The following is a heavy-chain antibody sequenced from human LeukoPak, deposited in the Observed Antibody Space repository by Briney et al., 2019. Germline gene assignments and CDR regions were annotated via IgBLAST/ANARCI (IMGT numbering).Heavy chain of an antibody. Sequence: SETLSLTCTVSGASINSHFWSSIQQPPGKGLEWVGSIYYTGSSNYNPSLESRVTISVDTSKNQFSLKLSSVTAADTAVYYCARGRYYFDYWGQGTLVTVSS. V-gene: IGHV4-59*08. CDR1: GASINSHF. CDR3: ARGRYYFDY. J-gene: IGHJ4*02. CDR2: IYYTGSS.